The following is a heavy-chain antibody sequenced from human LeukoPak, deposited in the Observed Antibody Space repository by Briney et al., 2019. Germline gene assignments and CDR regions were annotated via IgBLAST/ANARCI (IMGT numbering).Heavy chain of an antibody. Sequence: SVKVSCKASGGTFSSYAISWVRQAPGQGLEWMGRIIPILGIANYAQKFQGRVTITADKSTSTAYMELSSLRSEDTAVYYCARDKEDIVVAPAARWGQGTLVTVSS. CDR3: ARDKEDIVVAPAAR. CDR2: IIPILGIA. J-gene: IGHJ4*02. V-gene: IGHV1-69*04. D-gene: IGHD2-2*01. CDR1: GGTFSSYA.